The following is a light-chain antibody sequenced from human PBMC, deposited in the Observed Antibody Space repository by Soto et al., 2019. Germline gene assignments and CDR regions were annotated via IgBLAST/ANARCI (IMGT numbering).Light chain of an antibody. CDR3: QHGYSSPLT. J-gene: IGKJ4*01. Sequence: DIQMTQSPSSLSASVGDRVTITCRASQSISTYLHWYQQKPGKAPNLLIYAASTLQIGVTPRFSGSGSGTDFTLTISSLQTDDFANYYCQHGYSSPLTFGGGTKVDIE. CDR1: QSISTY. CDR2: AAS. V-gene: IGKV1-39*01.